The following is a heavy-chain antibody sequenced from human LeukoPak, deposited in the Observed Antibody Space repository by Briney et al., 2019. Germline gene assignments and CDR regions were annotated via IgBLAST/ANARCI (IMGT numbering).Heavy chain of an antibody. CDR1: SDSISDSTYY. D-gene: IGHD1-26*01. Sequence: SETLSPTCTVSSDSISDSTYYWAWIRQPPGKGLEWIGSIHYSGLTYYNPSLKSRITISVDTSKNQFSLELRSVTAADTAFYYCARHVGLVAHNGIGPWGQETLDTVSS. CDR2: IHYSGLT. J-gene: IGHJ5*02. CDR3: ARHVGLVAHNGIGP. V-gene: IGHV4-39*01.